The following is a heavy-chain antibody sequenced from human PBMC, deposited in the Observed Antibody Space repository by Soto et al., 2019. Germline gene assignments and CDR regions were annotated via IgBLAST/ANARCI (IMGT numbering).Heavy chain of an antibody. D-gene: IGHD2-2*01. Sequence: QVQLQQWGAGLLKPSETLSLTCAVYGGSFSGYYWSWIRQPPGKGLEWIGEINHSGSTNYNPSLKSRVTISVDTSKNQFSLKLSSVTAADTAVYYCARRRRSRRTHNWFDPWGQGTLVTVSS. CDR2: INHSGST. CDR1: GGSFSGYY. J-gene: IGHJ5*02. CDR3: ARRRRSRRTHNWFDP. V-gene: IGHV4-34*01.